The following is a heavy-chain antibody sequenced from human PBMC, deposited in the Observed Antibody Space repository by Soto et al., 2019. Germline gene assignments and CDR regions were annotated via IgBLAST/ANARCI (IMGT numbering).Heavy chain of an antibody. CDR3: ASRIVARPF. CDR2: IHPSGTT. J-gene: IGHJ4*02. CDR1: GGSINTDNW. V-gene: IGHV4-4*02. D-gene: IGHD6-6*01. Sequence: QVQLQEPGPGLVKPSGTLSLTCAVSGGSINTDNWWTWVRQPPGKGLQWVGEIHPSGTTNYNSSLKSRVTISLDKSTNQFSLRLTSLTAADTAVYYCASRIVARPFWGQGTLVTVSS.